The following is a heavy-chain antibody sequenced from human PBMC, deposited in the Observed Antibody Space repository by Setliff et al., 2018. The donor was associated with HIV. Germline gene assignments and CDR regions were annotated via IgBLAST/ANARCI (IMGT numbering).Heavy chain of an antibody. D-gene: IGHD6-19*01. CDR2: MYYTGNT. CDR3: ASPASGGSSGQYHY. J-gene: IGHJ4*02. Sequence: SETLSLTCTVSRGSIRSGTYYWGWIRQPPGKGLEWIGNMYYTGNTYYNPSLKSRVTISVDTSKNQFSLKLSSVTAAGTAVYYCASPASGGSSGQYHYWGQGTLVTVSS. CDR1: RGSIRSGTYY. V-gene: IGHV4-39*01.